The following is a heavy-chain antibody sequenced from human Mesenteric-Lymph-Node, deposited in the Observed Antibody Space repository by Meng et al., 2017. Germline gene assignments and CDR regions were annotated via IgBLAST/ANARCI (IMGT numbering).Heavy chain of an antibody. CDR1: GYSFTSYW. Sequence: GESLKISCKGSGYSFTSYWIGWVRQMPGKGLEWMGIIYPGDSDTRYSPSVQGQVTISADKSISTAYMELRSLRSDDTAVYYCARVAPYYDFWSGYNPGAFDIWGQGTMVTVSS. D-gene: IGHD3-3*01. J-gene: IGHJ3*02. CDR3: ARVAPYYDFWSGYNPGAFDI. V-gene: IGHV5-51*01. CDR2: IYPGDSDT.